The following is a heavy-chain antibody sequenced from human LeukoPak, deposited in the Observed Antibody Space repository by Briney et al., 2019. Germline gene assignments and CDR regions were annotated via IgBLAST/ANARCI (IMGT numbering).Heavy chain of an antibody. CDR2: INHSGST. Sequence: KPSETLSLTCAVYGGSFSGYYWSWIRQPPGKGLEWIGEINHSGSTNYNPSLKSRVTMSVDTSKNQFSLKLSSVTAADTAVYYCARGRRVFGVVSLYYYYYYMDVWGKGTTVTVSS. V-gene: IGHV4-34*01. CDR1: GGSFSGYY. D-gene: IGHD3-3*01. J-gene: IGHJ6*03. CDR3: ARGRRVFGVVSLYYYYYYMDV.